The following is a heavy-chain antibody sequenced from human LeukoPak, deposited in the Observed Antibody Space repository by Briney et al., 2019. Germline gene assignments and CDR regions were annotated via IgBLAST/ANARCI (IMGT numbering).Heavy chain of an antibody. J-gene: IGHJ4*02. CDR2: IYYSGST. CDR1: GGSISSYY. D-gene: IGHD4-17*01. V-gene: IGHV4-59*12. CDR3: ARVSTVTTNYFDY. Sequence: SETLSLTCTVSGGSISSYYWSWIRQSPGKGLEWIGYIYYSGSTNYNPSLKSRVTISVDTSKNQFSLKLSSVTAADTAVYYCARVSTVTTNYFDYWGQGTLVTVSS.